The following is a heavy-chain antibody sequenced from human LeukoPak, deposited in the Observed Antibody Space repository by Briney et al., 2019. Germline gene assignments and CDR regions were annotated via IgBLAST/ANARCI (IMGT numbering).Heavy chain of an antibody. J-gene: IGHJ5*02. V-gene: IGHV4-38-2*01. Sequence: SETLSLTCAVSGYSISSGYYWGWIRQPPGKGLEWIGSIYHSGSTYYNPSLNSRVTISVDTSKNQFSLKLSSVTAADTAVYYCARLTTTVFLNWFDPWGQGTLVTVSS. CDR1: GYSISSGYY. CDR2: IYHSGST. CDR3: ARLTTTVFLNWFDP. D-gene: IGHD4-17*01.